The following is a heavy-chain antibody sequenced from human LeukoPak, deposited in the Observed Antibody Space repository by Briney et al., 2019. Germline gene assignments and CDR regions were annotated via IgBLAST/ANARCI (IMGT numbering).Heavy chain of an antibody. CDR3: AKDPTFYNY. Sequence: GGSLRLSCAASRFTFSSYDMSWVRQAPGKGLEWVSGISGSGSSTCYADSVKGRFTISRDNSKNTLYLQMNSLRAEDTAVYHCAKDPTFYNYWGQGTPVTVSS. CDR1: RFTFSSYD. V-gene: IGHV3-23*01. CDR2: ISGSGSST. J-gene: IGHJ4*02. D-gene: IGHD3-10*01.